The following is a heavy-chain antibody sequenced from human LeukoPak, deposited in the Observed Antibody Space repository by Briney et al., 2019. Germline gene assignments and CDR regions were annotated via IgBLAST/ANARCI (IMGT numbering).Heavy chain of an antibody. Sequence: ASVKVSCKASGYTFTSYGISWVRQAPGQGLEWMGIINPSGGSTSYAQKFQGRVTMTRDMSTSTVYMELSSLRSEDTAVYYCARATALRYFDWLLFPNWFDPWGQGTLVTVSS. J-gene: IGHJ5*02. V-gene: IGHV1-46*01. CDR1: GYTFTSYG. D-gene: IGHD3-9*01. CDR3: ARATALRYFDWLLFPNWFDP. CDR2: INPSGGST.